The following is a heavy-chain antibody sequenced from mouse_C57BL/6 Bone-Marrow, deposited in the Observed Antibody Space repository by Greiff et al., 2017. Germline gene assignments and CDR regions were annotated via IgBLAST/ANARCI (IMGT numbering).Heavy chain of an antibody. J-gene: IGHJ3*01. CDR1: GYTFTEYT. CDR3: ARHGYYGSSYVGAWFAY. Sequence: QVQLQQSGAELVKPGASVKLSCKASGYTFTEYTIHWVKQRSGQGLGWIGWFYPGSGSLKYNEKFKDKATLTADKSSSTVYMELSRLTSEDSAVYFCARHGYYGSSYVGAWFAYWGQGTLVTVSA. CDR2: FYPGSGSL. V-gene: IGHV1-62-2*01. D-gene: IGHD1-1*01.